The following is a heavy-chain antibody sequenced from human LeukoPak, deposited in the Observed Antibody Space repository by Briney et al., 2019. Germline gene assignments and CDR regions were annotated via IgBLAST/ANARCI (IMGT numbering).Heavy chain of an antibody. J-gene: IGHJ4*02. CDR3: ARDSRKVLWFGELSHFDY. CDR2: IYYSGST. CDR1: GGSISSSSYY. D-gene: IGHD3-10*01. V-gene: IGHV4-39*07. Sequence: SETLSLTCTVSGGSISSSSYYWGWIRQPPGKGLEWIGSIYYSGSTYYNPSLKSRVTISVDTSKNQFSLKLSSVTAADTAVYYCARDSRKVLWFGELSHFDYWGQGTLVTVSS.